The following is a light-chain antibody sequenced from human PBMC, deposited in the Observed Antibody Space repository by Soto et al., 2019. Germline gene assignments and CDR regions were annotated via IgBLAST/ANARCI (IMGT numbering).Light chain of an antibody. CDR3: AAWDDSLSAWV. CDR2: RND. J-gene: IGLJ3*02. CDR1: RSDIGGND. V-gene: IGLV1-47*01. Sequence: QSVLTQPPSASGTPWQRVTISCSGSRSDIGGNDVYWFQQLPGTAPNLLIYRNDQRPSGVPDRFSGSKSGTSASLAISGLRSEDEADYYCAAWDDSLSAWVFGGGTK.